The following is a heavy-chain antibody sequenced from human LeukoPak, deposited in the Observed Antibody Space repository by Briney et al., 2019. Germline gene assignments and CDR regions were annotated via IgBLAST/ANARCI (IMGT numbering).Heavy chain of an antibody. D-gene: IGHD6-13*01. CDR2: ISYDGSNK. V-gene: IGHV3-30*18. Sequence: WRSLRLSCAASGVTFSSYGMHWVRQGPGKGLEWVAVISYDGSNKYYADPLKGRFTISRENSKNTLYLQMTSLRAEDTAVYYCAKEGQQLVGYYFDYWGQGTLVTVSS. CDR3: AKEGQQLVGYYFDY. J-gene: IGHJ4*02. CDR1: GVTFSSYG.